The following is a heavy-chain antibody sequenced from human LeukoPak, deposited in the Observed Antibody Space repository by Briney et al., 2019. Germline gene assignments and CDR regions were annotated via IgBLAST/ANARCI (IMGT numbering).Heavy chain of an antibody. CDR2: ISSSSGTI. J-gene: IGHJ4*02. D-gene: IGHD3-10*01. V-gene: IGHV3-48*01. CDR1: GFTFTSYS. Sequence: GGSLRLSCAASGFTFTSYSMNWVRQAPGKGLEWVSYISSSSGTIYYVDSVKGRFTISRDNAKNSLYLQMNSLRAEDTAVYYCAKKEEYYFDYWGQGTLVTVSS. CDR3: AKKEEYYFDY.